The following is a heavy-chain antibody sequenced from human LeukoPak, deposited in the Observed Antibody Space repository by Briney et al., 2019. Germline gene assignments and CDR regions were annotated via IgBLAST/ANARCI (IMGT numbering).Heavy chain of an antibody. CDR2: IIPIFGTA. Sequence: SVKVSCKASGGTFISYAISWVRQAPGQGLEWMGGIIPIFGTANYAQKFQGRVAITADESTSTAYMELSSLRSEDTAVYYCARDQGGDCYPPCPDAFDIWGQGTMVTVSS. D-gene: IGHD2-21*02. V-gene: IGHV1-69*01. CDR3: ARDQGGDCYPPCPDAFDI. J-gene: IGHJ3*02. CDR1: GGTFISYA.